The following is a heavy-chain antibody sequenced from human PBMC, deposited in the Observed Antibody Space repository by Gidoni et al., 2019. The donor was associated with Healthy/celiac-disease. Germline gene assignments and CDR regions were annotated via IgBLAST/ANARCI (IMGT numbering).Heavy chain of an antibody. D-gene: IGHD3-3*01. CDR1: GGSISRYY. Sequence: QVQLQESGPGLGKPSETLSLTCTVAGGSISRYYWSWIRQPPGKGLEWIGYIYYSGSTNSNPSLKSRVTISVYTSKNQFSLKLSSVTAAATAVYYCARGERDFWSGLASWFDPWGQGTLVTVSS. J-gene: IGHJ5*02. V-gene: IGHV4-59*01. CDR2: IYYSGST. CDR3: ARGERDFWSGLASWFDP.